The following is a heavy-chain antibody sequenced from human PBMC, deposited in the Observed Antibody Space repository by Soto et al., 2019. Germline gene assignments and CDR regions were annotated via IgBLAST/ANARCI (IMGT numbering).Heavy chain of an antibody. Sequence: LSFAASGFTFSSYSMSWVRQAPGKGLEWVSVISESGGSTHYADSVRGRFTVSRDNSKNSLSLRMNSLRDEDTAVYFCAKRSPYSSGWYSPIFDYWGQGALVTVSS. D-gene: IGHD6-13*01. V-gene: IGHV3-23*01. CDR2: ISESGGST. J-gene: IGHJ4*02. CDR1: GFTFSSYS. CDR3: AKRSPYSSGWYSPIFDY.